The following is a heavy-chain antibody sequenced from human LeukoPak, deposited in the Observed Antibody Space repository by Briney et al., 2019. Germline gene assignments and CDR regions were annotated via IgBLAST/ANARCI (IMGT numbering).Heavy chain of an antibody. CDR2: ISSYSTYT. CDR3: ARTGSIYGHETFDT. J-gene: IGHJ3*02. CDR1: GYSFTTHG. D-gene: IGHD5-18*01. Sequence: VASVKVSCTASGYSFTTHGISWVRQAPGQGLEWMGWISSYSTYTTYAQKFQGRVTMTTDTSTSTGYLELRSLTSDDTAVYYCARTGSIYGHETFDTWGQGTVATVSS. V-gene: IGHV1-18*01.